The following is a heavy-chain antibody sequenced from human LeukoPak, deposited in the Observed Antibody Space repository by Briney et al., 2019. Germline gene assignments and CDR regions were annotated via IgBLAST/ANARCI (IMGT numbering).Heavy chain of an antibody. Sequence: PGGSLRLSCAASGFTFSSYAMSWVRQAPGKGLEWVANIKQDGSEKYYVDSVKGRFTISRDNAKNSLYLQMNSLRAEDTAVYYCARLRGLDAFDIWGQGTMVTVSS. D-gene: IGHD3-10*01. CDR1: GFTFSSYA. CDR3: ARLRGLDAFDI. J-gene: IGHJ3*02. V-gene: IGHV3-7*03. CDR2: IKQDGSEK.